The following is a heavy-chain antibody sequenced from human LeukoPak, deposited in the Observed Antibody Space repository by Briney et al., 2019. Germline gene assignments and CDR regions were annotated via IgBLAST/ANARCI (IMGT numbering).Heavy chain of an antibody. J-gene: IGHJ3*02. CDR1: GFTVSSNY. CDR3: ARGFDGFDI. CDR2: IYSGGTT. Sequence: PGGSLRLSCAASGFTVSSNYMSWVRQGTGKGLEWVSGIYSGGTTYYADSVKGRFTISWDNSRNTLNVQMNSLRVEDTAVYYCARGFDGFDIWGQGTLVTVSS. V-gene: IGHV3-53*01.